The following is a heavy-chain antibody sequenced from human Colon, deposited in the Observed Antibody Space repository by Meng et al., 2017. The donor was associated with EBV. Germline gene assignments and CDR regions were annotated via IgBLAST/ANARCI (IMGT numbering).Heavy chain of an antibody. J-gene: IGHJ5*02. D-gene: IGHD2-21*02. Sequence: HLLLQQSDPGLVQPPQSLSLTCAVSGDSISSGDYSWSWIRQPPGQGLEWIGYIYHGGTTYNTSLKSRVTISVDNSKNQFSLRLTSVTAADTAVYYCARGPYCGGDCYWFDPWGQGTLVTVSS. CDR2: IYHGGTT. CDR3: ARGPYCGGDCYWFDP. CDR1: GDSISSGDYS. V-gene: IGHV4-30-2*01.